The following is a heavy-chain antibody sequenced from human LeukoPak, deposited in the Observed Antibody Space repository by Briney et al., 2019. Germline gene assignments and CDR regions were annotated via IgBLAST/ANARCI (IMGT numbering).Heavy chain of an antibody. Sequence: GGSLRLSCAASGFTFSSYAMSWVHQAPGKGLEWVSAISGSGGSTYYADSVKGRFTISRDNSKNTLYLQMNSLRAEDTAVYYCAKDNGPPSTMDYWGQGTLVTVSS. J-gene: IGHJ4*02. CDR1: GFTFSSYA. CDR3: AKDNGPPSTMDY. V-gene: IGHV3-23*01. CDR2: ISGSGGST. D-gene: IGHD4/OR15-4a*01.